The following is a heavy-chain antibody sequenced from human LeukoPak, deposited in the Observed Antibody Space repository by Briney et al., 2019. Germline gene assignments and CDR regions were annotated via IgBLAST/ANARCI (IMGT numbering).Heavy chain of an antibody. Sequence: GGSLRLSCTGSGFTFGVYSISWARQAPGKGVEWVGFIRMTADGGTQECAAAVKGRFIISSDDSKSSAYLQMNSLKSEDTAFYYCTRGTGAPSYWGQGTLVTVSS. J-gene: IGHJ4*02. CDR3: TRGTGAPSY. D-gene: IGHD3-10*01. V-gene: IGHV3-49*04. CDR1: GFTFGVYS. CDR2: IRMTADGGTQ.